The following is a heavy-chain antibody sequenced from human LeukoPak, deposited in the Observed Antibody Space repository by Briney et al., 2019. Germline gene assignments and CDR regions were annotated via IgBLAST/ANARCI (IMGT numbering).Heavy chain of an antibody. CDR2: IKQDGSEK. Sequence: SGGSLRLSCAASGFTFSNYWMSWVRQTPGKGLEWVANIKQDGSEKYYVDSVKGRFTISRDNAKNSLYLQMNGLRAEDMAVYYCARDRSSSGWVDYWGQGTLVTVSS. V-gene: IGHV3-7*03. CDR3: ARDRSSSGWVDY. D-gene: IGHD6-19*01. CDR1: GFTFSNYW. J-gene: IGHJ4*02.